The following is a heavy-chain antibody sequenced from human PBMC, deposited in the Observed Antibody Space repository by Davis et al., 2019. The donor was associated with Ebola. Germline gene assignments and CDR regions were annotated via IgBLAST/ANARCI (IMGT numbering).Heavy chain of an antibody. CDR3: ARQSHDSDIVVVPAANAFDI. CDR1: GYSFTSYW. V-gene: IGHV5-51*01. Sequence: GGSLRLSCKGSGYSFTSYWIGWVRQMPGKGLEWMGIIYPGDSDVRYSPSFQGQVTISADKSISTAYLQWSSLKASDTAMYYCARQSHDSDIVVVPAANAFDIWGQGTMVTVSS. CDR2: IYPGDSDV. J-gene: IGHJ3*02. D-gene: IGHD2-2*01.